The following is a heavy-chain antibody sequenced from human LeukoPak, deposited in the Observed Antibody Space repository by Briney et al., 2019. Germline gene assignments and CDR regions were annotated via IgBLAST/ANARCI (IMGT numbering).Heavy chain of an antibody. V-gene: IGHV4-61*05. J-gene: IGHJ4*02. Sequence: SETLSLTCAVSGGSISSNSYYWGWIRQPPGKGLEWIGHIYYSGSTKYNPSLKSEVTISIDTSKNQFSLKVSSVTAADTAVYYCARSLSHGGLPHGYWGQGTLVTVSS. CDR2: IYYSGST. CDR3: ARSLSHGGLPHGY. CDR1: GGSISSNSYY. D-gene: IGHD3-16*01.